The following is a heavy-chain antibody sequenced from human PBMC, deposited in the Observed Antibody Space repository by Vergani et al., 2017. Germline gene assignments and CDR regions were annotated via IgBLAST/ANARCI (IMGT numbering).Heavy chain of an antibody. CDR3: TTGFPGSSWSTD. D-gene: IGHD6-13*01. J-gene: IGHJ4*01. CDR2: VRNKEDGGTP. V-gene: IGHV3-49*04. Sequence: EVQLVESGGGLEQPGRSLRLSCRASGFTFIDYGISWVRQAPGKGLEWVGFVRNKEDGGTPEHAASVKGRVTISRDDSKAIAYLQMNSLKTEDTAVYYCTTGFPGSSWSTDWGQGTLVTVSS. CDR1: GFTFIDYG.